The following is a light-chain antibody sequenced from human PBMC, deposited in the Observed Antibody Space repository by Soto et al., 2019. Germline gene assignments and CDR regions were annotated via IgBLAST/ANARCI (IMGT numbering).Light chain of an antibody. V-gene: IGKV1-5*03. CDR1: QTISSW. CDR2: KAS. CDR3: QHYNSYSEA. Sequence: DIQMTQSPSTLSGSVGDRVTITCRASQTISSWLAWYQQKPGKAPKLLIYKASTLKSGVPSRFSGGGSGTEFTLTISSLQPDDFATYYCQHYNSYSEAFXQGTKVDIK. J-gene: IGKJ1*01.